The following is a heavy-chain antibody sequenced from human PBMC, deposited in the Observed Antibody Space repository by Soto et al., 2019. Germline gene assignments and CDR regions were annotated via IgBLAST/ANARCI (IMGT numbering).Heavy chain of an antibody. CDR3: AREVAGNFDY. CDR2: ISAYNGNT. D-gene: IGHD6-19*01. J-gene: IGHJ4*03. V-gene: IGHV1-18*01. CDR1: GYTFTSYC. Sequence: ASVNVSCKASGYTFTSYCISWVRQAPGQGLEWMGWISAYNGNTNYAQKLQGRVTMTTDTSTGTAYMELRSLRSDDTAVYYCAREVAGNFDYWGQGTMVTVSS.